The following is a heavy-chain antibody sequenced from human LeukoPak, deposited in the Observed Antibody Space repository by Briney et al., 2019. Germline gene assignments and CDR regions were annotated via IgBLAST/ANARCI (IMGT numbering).Heavy chain of an antibody. J-gene: IGHJ4*02. CDR2: ISAYNGNT. D-gene: IGHD2-2*01. Sequence: WASVKVSCKASGYTFTSYGISWVRQAPGQGLEWMGWISAYNGNTNYAQKLQGRVTMTTDTSTSTAYMELRSLRSDDTAVYYCARDSIVVVPAALLYWGQGTLVTVSS. V-gene: IGHV1-18*01. CDR1: GYTFTSYG. CDR3: ARDSIVVVPAALLY.